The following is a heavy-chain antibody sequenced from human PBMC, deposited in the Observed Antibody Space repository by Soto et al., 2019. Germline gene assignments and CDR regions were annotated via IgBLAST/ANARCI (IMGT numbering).Heavy chain of an antibody. CDR1: GYTFTGYN. CDR3: ARGEYYCDGRAFDI. CDR2: INPNSGGT. D-gene: IGHD3-22*01. Sequence: GASVKVSCKASGYTFTGYNMHWVRQAPGQGLEWMGWINPNSGGTNYAQKFQGRVTMTRDTSISTAYMELSRLRSDDTAVYYCARGEYYCDGRAFDIWGQGTMVTVSS. V-gene: IGHV1-2*02. J-gene: IGHJ3*02.